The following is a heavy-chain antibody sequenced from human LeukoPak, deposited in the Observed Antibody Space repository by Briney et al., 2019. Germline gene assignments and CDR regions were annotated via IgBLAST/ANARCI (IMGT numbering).Heavy chain of an antibody. CDR1: GFTFSSYA. V-gene: IGHV3-23*01. Sequence: GGSLRLSCAASGFTFSSYAMSWVRQAPGKGLEWVSAISGSGGSTYYADSVKGRFTISRDNAKNSLYLQMNSLRAEDTAVYYCASLHCSGGSCYYFDYWGQGTLVTVSS. J-gene: IGHJ4*02. D-gene: IGHD2-15*01. CDR3: ASLHCSGGSCYYFDY. CDR2: ISGSGGST.